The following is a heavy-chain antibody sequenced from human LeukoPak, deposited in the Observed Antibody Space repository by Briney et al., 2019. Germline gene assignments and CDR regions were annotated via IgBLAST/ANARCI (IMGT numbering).Heavy chain of an antibody. CDR2: IYTSGST. Sequence: SETLSLTCTVSGGSISSYYWSWIRQPAGKGLEWIGRIYTSGSTNYNPSLKSRVTMSVDTSKNQFSLKLSSVTAADTAVYYCARDQWEYCSSTSCYNFDYWGQGTLVTVSP. D-gene: IGHD2-2*02. CDR3: ARDQWEYCSSTSCYNFDY. J-gene: IGHJ4*02. V-gene: IGHV4-4*07. CDR1: GGSISSYY.